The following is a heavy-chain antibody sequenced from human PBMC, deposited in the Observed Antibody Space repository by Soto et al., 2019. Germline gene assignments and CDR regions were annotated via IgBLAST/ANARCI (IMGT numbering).Heavy chain of an antibody. D-gene: IGHD1-20*01. CDR2: IYHSGST. Sequence: SETLSLTCAVSGYSISSGYYWGWIRQPPGKGLEWIGSIYHSGSTYYNPSLKSRVTISVDTSKNQFSLKLSSVTAADTAVYYCARITITGRSSGMDVWGQGTTVTVSS. CDR3: ARITITGRSSGMDV. J-gene: IGHJ6*02. V-gene: IGHV4-38-2*01. CDR1: GYSISSGYY.